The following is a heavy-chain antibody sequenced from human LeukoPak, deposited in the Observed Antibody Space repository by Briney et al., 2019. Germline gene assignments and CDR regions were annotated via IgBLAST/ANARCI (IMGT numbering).Heavy chain of an antibody. V-gene: IGHV3-23*01. Sequence: GGSLRLSCAASGFTFSSYAMSWVRQAPGKGLEWVSAISGSGGSTYYADSVKGRFTISRDNSKNTLYLQMNSLRAEDTAVYYCAKDLSYCDSSGYYHEFFDYWGQGTLVTVSS. CDR3: AKDLSYCDSSGYYHEFFDY. CDR2: ISGSGGST. CDR1: GFTFSSYA. D-gene: IGHD3-22*01. J-gene: IGHJ4*02.